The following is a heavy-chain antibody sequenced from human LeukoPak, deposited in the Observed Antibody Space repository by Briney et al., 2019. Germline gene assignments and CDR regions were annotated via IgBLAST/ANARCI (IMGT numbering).Heavy chain of an antibody. Sequence: PSATLSLTCTVSGASISTSRYSWGWIRQPPGKGLEWIGNIYYSGSTDYNPSLKSRVTISVDPSTTRFSLQLTSVTAADTAVYYCARHPIVGATRPLYYFDYWGQGNLVTVSS. V-gene: IGHV4-39*01. CDR2: IYYSGST. CDR1: GASISTSRYS. CDR3: ARHPIVGATRPLYYFDY. D-gene: IGHD1-26*01. J-gene: IGHJ4*02.